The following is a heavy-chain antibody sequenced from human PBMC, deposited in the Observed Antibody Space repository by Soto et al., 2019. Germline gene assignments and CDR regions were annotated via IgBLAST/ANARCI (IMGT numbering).Heavy chain of an antibody. V-gene: IGHV6-1*01. CDR1: GDSVSSNSAT. D-gene: IGHD4-17*01. Sequence: PSQTLSLTCAISGDSVSSNSATWDWIRQSPSRGLEWLGRTYYRSKWYNDYAVSVKSRITINPDTSNNQLSLQLNSVTPDDTAVYYCARWDHDYGYLDVWGLGTTVTVSS. CDR3: ARWDHDYGYLDV. CDR2: TYYRSKWYN. J-gene: IGHJ6*02.